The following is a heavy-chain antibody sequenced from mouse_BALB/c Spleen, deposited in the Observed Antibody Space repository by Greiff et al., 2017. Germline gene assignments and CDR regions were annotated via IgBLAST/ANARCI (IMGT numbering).Heavy chain of an antibody. D-gene: IGHD1-2*01. CDR2: INPSTGYT. J-gene: IGHJ4*01. Sequence: VQLVESGAELAKPGASVKMSCKASGYTFTSYWMHWVKQRPGQGLEWIGYINPSTGYTEYNQKFKDKATLTADKSSSTAYMQLSSLTSEDSGGLPPITTATEGYAMDYWGQGTSVTVSS. CDR3: ITTATEGYAMDY. V-gene: IGHV1-7*01. CDR1: GYTFTSYW.